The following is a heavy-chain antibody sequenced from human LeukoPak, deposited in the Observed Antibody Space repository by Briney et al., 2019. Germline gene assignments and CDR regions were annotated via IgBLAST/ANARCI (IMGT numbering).Heavy chain of an antibody. V-gene: IGHV1-69*01. D-gene: IGHD1-26*01. CDR3: ARDSGSYYST. CDR2: IIPIFGTA. CDR1: GGTFSSYA. Sequence: SVKVSCKASGGTFSSYAISWVRQAPGQGLEWMGGIIPIFGTANYAQKFQGRVTNTADEFTSTAYMELSSLRSGDTAVYYCARDSGSYYSTWGQGTLVTVSS. J-gene: IGHJ5*02.